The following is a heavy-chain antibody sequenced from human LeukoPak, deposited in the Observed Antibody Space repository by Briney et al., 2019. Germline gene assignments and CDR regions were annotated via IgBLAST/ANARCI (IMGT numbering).Heavy chain of an antibody. CDR3: ARDNDSRDPPHFDY. V-gene: IGHV1-46*01. J-gene: IGHJ4*02. Sequence: GASVKVSCKTSGYSFTDYNLHWVRQAPGQRLEWMGIIKPDGGDTNYAQKFQGRVFMTRDTSTSTVYMELSSLRSEDTAVYYCARDNDSRDPPHFDYWGQGTLVTVSS. CDR1: GYSFTDYN. CDR2: IKPDGGDT. D-gene: IGHD3-16*01.